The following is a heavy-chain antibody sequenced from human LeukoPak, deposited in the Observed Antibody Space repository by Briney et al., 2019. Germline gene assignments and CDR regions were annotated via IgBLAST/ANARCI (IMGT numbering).Heavy chain of an antibody. J-gene: IGHJ4*02. CDR1: GYTFTSYG. CDR2: ISAYSGNT. CDR3: ARDRGYDSSGYYGY. D-gene: IGHD3-22*01. V-gene: IGHV1-18*01. Sequence: GASVKVSCKASGYTFTSYGISWVRQAPGQGLEWMGWISAYSGNTNYAQKLQGRVTMTTDTSTSTAYMELRSLRSDDTAVYYCARDRGYDSSGYYGYWGQGTLVTVSS.